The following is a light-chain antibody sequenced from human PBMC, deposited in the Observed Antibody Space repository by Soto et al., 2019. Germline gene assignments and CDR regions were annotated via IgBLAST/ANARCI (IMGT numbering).Light chain of an antibody. CDR1: QSVSSY. CDR3: QQYSSSRT. V-gene: IGKV3-20*01. J-gene: IGKJ1*01. Sequence: EIVLTQSPATLSLSPGERATLSCRASQSVSSYLAWYQQKPGQAPRLLIYGGSSRATGIPVRFCGSGSETDFTLTITRLEPEDFAVYYCQQYSSSRTFGQGTKVDIK. CDR2: GGS.